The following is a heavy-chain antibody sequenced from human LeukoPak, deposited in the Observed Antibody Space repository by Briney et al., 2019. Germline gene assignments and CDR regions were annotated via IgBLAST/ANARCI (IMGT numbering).Heavy chain of an antibody. V-gene: IGHV4-39*07. J-gene: IGHJ4*02. CDR2: IYYSGSP. CDR1: GRSISSSSYY. D-gene: IGHD3-22*01. Sequence: SETLSLTCTVSGRSISSSSYYWGWIRQPPGKGLEWIGSIYYSGSPYYNPSLKSRATISVDTSKNQFSLKLSSVAAADTAVYYCARSVFDSSGYYLAYYFDYWGQGTLVTVSS. CDR3: ARSVFDSSGYYLAYYFDY.